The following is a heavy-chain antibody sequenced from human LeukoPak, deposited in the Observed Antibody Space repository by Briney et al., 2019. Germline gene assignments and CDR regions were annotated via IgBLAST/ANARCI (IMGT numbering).Heavy chain of an antibody. CDR3: ARDRVGSGWPRPYYFEH. CDR2: INPNIGAT. J-gene: IGHJ4*02. V-gene: IGHV1-2*02. CDR1: GYTFTGYY. Sequence: GASVTVSCKPSGYTFTGYYLHRVRQAPGQALEWMGWINPNIGATMYAEKLQGRVTMTRDTSISTAYMELSSLRSDDTALYYCARDRVGSGWPRPYYFEHWGRGTLVTVSS. D-gene: IGHD6-19*01.